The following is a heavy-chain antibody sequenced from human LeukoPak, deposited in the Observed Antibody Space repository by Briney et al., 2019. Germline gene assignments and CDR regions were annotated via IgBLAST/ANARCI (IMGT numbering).Heavy chain of an antibody. CDR1: GGTFSSYA. J-gene: IGHJ6*02. CDR2: ISAYNGNT. D-gene: IGHD3-10*01. V-gene: IGHV1-18*01. CDR3: ARDSDLYGMDV. Sequence: GASVKVSCKASGGTFSSYAISWVRQAPGQGLEWMGWISAYNGNTNYAQKLQGRVTMTTDTSTSTAYMELRSLRSDDTAVYYCARDSDLYGMDVWGQGTTVTVSS.